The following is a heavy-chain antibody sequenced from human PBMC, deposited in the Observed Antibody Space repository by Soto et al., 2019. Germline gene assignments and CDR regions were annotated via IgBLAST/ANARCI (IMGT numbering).Heavy chain of an antibody. CDR2: IYYSGST. D-gene: IGHD3-22*01. V-gene: IGHV4-59*01. CDR3: ARDIGGYYDSSSYAN. Sequence: SETLSLTCTVSGGSISPYCWSWIRQPPGRGLEWIGYIYYSGSTNYNPSLKSRVTISVDTSKNQFSLKLSSVTAADTAVYYCARDIGGYYDSSSYANWGQGTLVTVSS. J-gene: IGHJ4*02. CDR1: GGSISPYC.